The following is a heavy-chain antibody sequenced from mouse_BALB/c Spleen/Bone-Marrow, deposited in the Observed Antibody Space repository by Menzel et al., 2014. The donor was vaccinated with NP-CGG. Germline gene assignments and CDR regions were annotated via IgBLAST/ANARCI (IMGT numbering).Heavy chain of an antibody. CDR2: IWAGGST. CDR1: GFSLTSYG. J-gene: IGHJ3*01. Sequence: VQLQQSGPGLVAPSQNLSITCTVSGFSLTSYGVHWVRQPPGKGLEWLGVIWAGGSTNYNSALMSRLSISKDNSKSQVFLKMYSLQTDDTAMYYCARSTMITEGFAYWGQGTLVTVSA. CDR3: ARSTMITEGFAY. D-gene: IGHD2-4*01. V-gene: IGHV2-9*02.